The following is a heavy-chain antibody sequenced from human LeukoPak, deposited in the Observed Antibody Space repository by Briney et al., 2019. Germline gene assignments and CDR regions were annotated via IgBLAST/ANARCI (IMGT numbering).Heavy chain of an antibody. V-gene: IGHV1-8*01. Sequence: VASVKVSCKTSGYTFTNYDINWVRQATGQGLEWLGWMSPNNGDTGYAQKFQGRVTITADESTSTAYMELSSLRSEDTAVYYCARGDYYDSSGYYFPEAFDIWGQGTMVAVSS. CDR3: ARGDYYDSSGYYFPEAFDI. CDR2: MSPNNGDT. J-gene: IGHJ3*02. D-gene: IGHD3-22*01. CDR1: GYTFTNYD.